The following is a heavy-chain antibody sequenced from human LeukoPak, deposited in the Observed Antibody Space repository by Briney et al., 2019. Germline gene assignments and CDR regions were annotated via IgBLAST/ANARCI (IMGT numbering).Heavy chain of an antibody. CDR1: GFTFSSYA. CDR3: AKDSWYQQYYYYYMDV. D-gene: IGHD2-2*01. CDR2: ISYDGSNK. J-gene: IGHJ6*03. V-gene: IGHV3-30*04. Sequence: PGRSLRLSCAASGFTFSSYAMHWVRQAPGKGLEWVAVISYDGSNKYYADSVKGRFTISRDNSKNTLYLQMNSLRAEDTAVYYCAKDSWYQQYYYYYMDVWGKGTTVTVSS.